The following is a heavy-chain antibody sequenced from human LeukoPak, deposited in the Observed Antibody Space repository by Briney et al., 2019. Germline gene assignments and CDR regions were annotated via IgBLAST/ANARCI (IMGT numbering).Heavy chain of an antibody. J-gene: IGHJ4*02. Sequence: SETLSLTCTVSDGSISSGDYYWSWIRQPPGKGLEWIGNIYYSGSIYYNPSLKSRVTMSVDTSKNQFSLKLSSVTAADTAVYYCARQYGSGSYYNVLRLDYWGQGTLVTVSS. V-gene: IGHV4-30-4*01. CDR3: ARQYGSGSYYNVLRLDY. CDR2: IYYSGSI. CDR1: DGSISSGDYY. D-gene: IGHD3-10*01.